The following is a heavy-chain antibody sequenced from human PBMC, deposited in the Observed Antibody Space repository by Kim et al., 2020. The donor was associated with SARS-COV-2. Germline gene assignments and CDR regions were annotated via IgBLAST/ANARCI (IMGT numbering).Heavy chain of an antibody. J-gene: IGHJ6*02. Sequence: GGSLRLSCAASGFSFSTNAMCWVRQAPGRGLEWVSSISGNGESTFYADSVRGRFTISRDISKSTLYLQMNSLRAEDTALYYCAKDVWGYSGMDVWGQGTT. V-gene: IGHV3-23*01. CDR3: AKDVWGYSGMDV. CDR1: GFSFSTNA. D-gene: IGHD3-16*02. CDR2: ISGNGEST.